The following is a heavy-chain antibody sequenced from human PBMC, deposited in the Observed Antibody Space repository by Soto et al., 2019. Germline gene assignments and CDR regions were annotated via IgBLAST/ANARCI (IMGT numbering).Heavy chain of an antibody. Sequence: SETLSLTCIVSGGSISSGGYYWSWIRQHPGKGLEWIGYIYYSGSTYYNPSLKSRVTISVDTSKNQFSLKMSSVTAADTVVYYCARGIGRRWRPYVDYWGQGTLVTVSS. CDR1: GGSISSGGYY. V-gene: IGHV4-31*03. CDR2: IYYSGST. CDR3: ARGIGRRWRPYVDY. J-gene: IGHJ4*02.